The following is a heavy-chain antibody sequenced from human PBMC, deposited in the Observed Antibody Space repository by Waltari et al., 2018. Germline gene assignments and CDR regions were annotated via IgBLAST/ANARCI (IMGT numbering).Heavy chain of an antibody. V-gene: IGHV3-7*04. D-gene: IGHD6-13*01. CDR2: IEQDGSEK. Sequence: EVHLVESGGGLVQPGGSLRLSCAASGFSFSNYWMNWVRQAPEKGLEWVANIEQDGSEKNYVDSVKGRFTISRDNAKSSVYLQMNSLRAEDTAVYYCAGGSSWLPDSWGQGTLVTVSS. CDR3: AGGSSWLPDS. CDR1: GFSFSNYW. J-gene: IGHJ4*02.